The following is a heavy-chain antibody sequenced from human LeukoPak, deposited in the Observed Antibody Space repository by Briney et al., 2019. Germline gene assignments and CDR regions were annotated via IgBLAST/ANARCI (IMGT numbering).Heavy chain of an antibody. CDR2: INTNTENP. J-gene: IGHJ6*02. D-gene: IGHD6-19*01. V-gene: IGHV7-4-1*02. CDR3: ARMGSSGWWEWYYGMDV. Sequence: ASVTVSCKTSGYTFSSYGMNWVRQAPGQGLEWMGWINTNTENPTYAQGFTGRFVFSLDTSVSTTYLQISSLKAEDTAEYYCARMGSSGWWEWYYGMDVWGQGTTVTVSS. CDR1: GYTFSSYG.